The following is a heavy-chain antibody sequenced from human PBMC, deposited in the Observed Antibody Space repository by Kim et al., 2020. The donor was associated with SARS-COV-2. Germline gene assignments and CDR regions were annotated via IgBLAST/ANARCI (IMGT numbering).Heavy chain of an antibody. CDR1: GGTFSSYA. CDR2: IIPIFGTA. CDR3: ATSPRKANAMPNFWGPGWFDP. V-gene: IGHV1-69*13. D-gene: IGHD2-2*01. Sequence: SVKVSCKASGGTFSSYAISWVRQAPGQGLEWMGGIIPIFGTANYAQKFQGRVTITADESTSTAYMELSSLRSEDTAVYYCATSPRKANAMPNFWGPGWFDPWGQGTLVTVSS. J-gene: IGHJ5*02.